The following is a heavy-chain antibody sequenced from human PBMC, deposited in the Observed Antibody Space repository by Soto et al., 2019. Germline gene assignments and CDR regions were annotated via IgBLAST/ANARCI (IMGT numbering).Heavy chain of an antibody. Sequence: ASVKVSCKASGGTFSSYTISWVRQAPGQGLEWMGRIILILGIANYAQKFQGRVTITADKSTSTAYMELSSLRSEDTAVYYCAREHCSGGSCYGGFDYWGQGTLVTVSS. CDR3: AREHCSGGSCYGGFDY. D-gene: IGHD2-15*01. J-gene: IGHJ4*02. CDR2: IILILGIA. V-gene: IGHV1-69*10. CDR1: GGTFSSYT.